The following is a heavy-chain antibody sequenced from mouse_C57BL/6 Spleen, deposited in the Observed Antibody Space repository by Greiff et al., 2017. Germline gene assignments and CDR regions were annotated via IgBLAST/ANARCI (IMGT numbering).Heavy chain of an antibody. CDR3: ALYSNCPW. D-gene: IGHD2-5*01. V-gene: IGHV1-59*01. CDR2: IDPSDSYT. Sequence: QVQLQQPGAELVRPGTSVKLSCKASGYTFTSYWMHWVKQRPGQGLEWIGVIDPSDSYTNYNQKFKGKATLTVDTSSSTAYMQLSSLTSEDSAVYYCALYSNCPWWGQETLVTVSA. J-gene: IGHJ3*02. CDR1: GYTFTSYW.